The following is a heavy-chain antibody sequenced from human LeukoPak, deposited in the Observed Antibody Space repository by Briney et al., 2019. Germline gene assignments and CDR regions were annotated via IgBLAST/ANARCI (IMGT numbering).Heavy chain of an antibody. CDR1: GFTFSSYA. V-gene: IGHV3-30*04. CDR2: ISYDGSNK. CDR3: AKTTDNHYYYYMDV. D-gene: IGHD4-17*01. Sequence: GGSLRLSCAASGFTFSSYAMHWVRQAPGKGLEWVAVISYDGSNKYYADSVKGRFTISRDNSKNTLYLQMNSLRNEDTAVYYCAKTTDNHYYYYMDVWGKGTTVTVSS. J-gene: IGHJ6*03.